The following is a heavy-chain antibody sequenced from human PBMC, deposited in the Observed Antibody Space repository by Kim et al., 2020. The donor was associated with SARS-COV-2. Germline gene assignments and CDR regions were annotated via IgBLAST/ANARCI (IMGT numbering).Heavy chain of an antibody. V-gene: IGHV3-21*01. J-gene: IGHJ3*02. CDR2: ISSSSSYI. CDR1: GFTFSSYS. CDR3: ARDFYCGGDCYSFSAFDI. D-gene: IGHD2-21*01. Sequence: GGSLRLSCAASGFTFSSYSMNWVRQAPGKGLEWVSSISSSSSYIYYADSVKGRFTISRDNAKNSLYLQMNSLRAEDTAVYYCARDFYCGGDCYSFSAFDIWGQGTMVTVSS.